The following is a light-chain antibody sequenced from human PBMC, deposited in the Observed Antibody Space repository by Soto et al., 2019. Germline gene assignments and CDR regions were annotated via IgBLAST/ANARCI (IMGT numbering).Light chain of an antibody. CDR2: GAS. CDR3: QQYGSSPWT. CDR1: QSVSSNY. Sequence: EIVLTQSPGTLSLSPGERATLSCRASQSVSSNYLAWYQQKPGQAPRPLIYGASSRATGIPDRFSGSGAGTDFAHTISRLEPEDFAVYYCQQYGSSPWTFGKGTKVEIK. V-gene: IGKV3-20*01. J-gene: IGKJ1*01.